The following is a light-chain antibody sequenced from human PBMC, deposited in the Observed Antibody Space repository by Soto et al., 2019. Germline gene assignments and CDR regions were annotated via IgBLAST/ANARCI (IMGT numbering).Light chain of an antibody. V-gene: IGKV3-20*01. CDR3: QQYGSSPYT. CDR2: GAS. Sequence: EIALTQSPGTLSLSPGERATLSCRASQSVSSSYLAWYQQKPGQAPRLIIYGASDRATGIPDRFSGSGSGTDFTLTISRLEPEDFAVYYCQQYGSSPYTFGQGTKLEIK. J-gene: IGKJ2*01. CDR1: QSVSSSY.